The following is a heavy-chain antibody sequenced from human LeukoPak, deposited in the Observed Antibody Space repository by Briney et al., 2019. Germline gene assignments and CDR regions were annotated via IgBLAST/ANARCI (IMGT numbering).Heavy chain of an antibody. Sequence: PSEPLSLTCAVYGGSFSGYYWSWIPQPTGKGLEGIGEINHSGSTNYNPSLKSRVTISVDTSKKQFSLKLSSVTAADTAVYYCAREVRFLERRNYYFDYWGQGTLVTVSS. CDR2: INHSGST. CDR1: GGSFSGYY. D-gene: IGHD3-3*01. CDR3: AREVRFLERRNYYFDY. J-gene: IGHJ4*02. V-gene: IGHV4-34*01.